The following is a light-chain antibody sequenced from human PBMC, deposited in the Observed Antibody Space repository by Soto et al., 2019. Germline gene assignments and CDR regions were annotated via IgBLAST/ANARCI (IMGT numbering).Light chain of an antibody. CDR2: AAS. V-gene: IGKV1-39*01. CDR1: QSISSY. J-gene: IGKJ1*01. Sequence: DIQMTQFPSSLSASLGGRVPITCRASQSISSYLNWYQQKPGKAPKLLIYAASSLQSGVPSRFSGSGSGTDFTLTISSLQPEDFATYYCQQSYSTPWTFGQGTKVDIK. CDR3: QQSYSTPWT.